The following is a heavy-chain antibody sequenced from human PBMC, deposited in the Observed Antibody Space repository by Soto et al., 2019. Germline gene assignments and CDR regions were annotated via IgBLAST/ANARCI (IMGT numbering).Heavy chain of an antibody. J-gene: IGHJ6*02. CDR1: GYSFTSYW. CDR3: ERHGQYGYYAIDYYYYGMDV. CDR2: IDPSDSYT. V-gene: IGHV5-10-1*01. D-gene: IGHD1-26*01. Sequence: GESLKISCKGSGYSFTSYWISWVRQMPGKGLEWMGRIDPSDSYTNYSPSFQGHVTISADKSISTAYLQWRSLKASDTAMYYCERHGQYGYYAIDYYYYGMDVWGQGNTVTVS.